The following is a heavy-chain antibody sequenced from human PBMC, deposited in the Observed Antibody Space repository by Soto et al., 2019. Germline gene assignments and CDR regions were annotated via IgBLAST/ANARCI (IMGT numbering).Heavy chain of an antibody. J-gene: IGHJ5*02. D-gene: IGHD5-18*01. CDR2: MNPNSGHT. CDR1: GYTFTSHD. CDR3: ASDMGTT. V-gene: IGHV1-8*01. Sequence: ASVKVSCKASGYTFTSHDINWMRQATGQGLEWMGWMNPNSGHTNYAQKFQGRVTMTRDTSISTAYMELTNLRSEDTAIYYCASDMGTTWGQGTLVTVSS.